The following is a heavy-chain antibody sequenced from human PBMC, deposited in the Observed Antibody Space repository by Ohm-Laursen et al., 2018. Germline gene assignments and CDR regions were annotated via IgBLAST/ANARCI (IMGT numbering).Heavy chain of an antibody. CDR1: GFTFSSYA. D-gene: IGHD4-17*01. CDR3: AKVVQDGNYVGGYFDY. J-gene: IGHJ4*02. CDR2: ISGSGGST. V-gene: IGHV3-23*01. Sequence: SLRLSCTASGFTFSSYAMSWVRQAPGKGLEWVSAISGSGGSTYYADSVKGRFTISRDNSKNTLYLHMNSLRAEDTAVYYCAKVVQDGNYVGGYFDYWGQGTLVTVSS.